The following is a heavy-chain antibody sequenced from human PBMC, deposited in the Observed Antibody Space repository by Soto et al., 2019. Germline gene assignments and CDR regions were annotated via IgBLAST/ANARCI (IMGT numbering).Heavy chain of an antibody. Sequence: EQSLRLPWAASACTFSTYSKSWVRQPPGKELGCVLAISCSGGSTYYAGSVKGRFTISRDNPKNPLYLQMNSLTAEDTAVHACALRRAGDHRHAHAICGQGTLVTGSS. J-gene: IGHJ3*02. D-gene: IGHD3-3*01. CDR1: ACTFSTYS. CDR2: ISCSGGST. V-gene: IGHV3-23*01. CDR3: ALRRAGDHRHAHAI.